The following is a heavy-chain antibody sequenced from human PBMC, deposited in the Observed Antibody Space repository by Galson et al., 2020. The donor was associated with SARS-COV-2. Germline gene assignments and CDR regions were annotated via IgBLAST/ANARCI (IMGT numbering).Heavy chain of an antibody. V-gene: IGHV5-51*01. J-gene: IGHJ6*02. CDR3: ARRSSLVFVRSGTDV. D-gene: IGHD2-21*01. CDR1: GFSFTNYW. CDR2: IYPRDSDT. Sequence: KIGESLKISCKASGFSFTNYWIGWVRQMPGKGLEWMAIIYPRDSDTKYSPSFQRQVTISADRSIDTAYLQWNSLAASDSGMYYCARRSSLVFVRSGTDVWGQGSTVTVSS.